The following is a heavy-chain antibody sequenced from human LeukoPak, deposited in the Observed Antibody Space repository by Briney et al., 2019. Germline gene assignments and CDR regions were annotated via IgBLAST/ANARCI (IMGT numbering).Heavy chain of an antibody. Sequence: SDTLSLTCTVSGGSISSYYWSWIRQPPGKGLEWIGYIYYSGSTNYNPSLKSRVTISVDTSKNQFSLKLSSVTAADTAVYYCARTTYGDYFDYWGQGTLVTVSS. CDR1: GGSISSYY. V-gene: IGHV4-59*01. CDR3: ARTTYGDYFDY. J-gene: IGHJ4*02. D-gene: IGHD2/OR15-2a*01. CDR2: IYYSGST.